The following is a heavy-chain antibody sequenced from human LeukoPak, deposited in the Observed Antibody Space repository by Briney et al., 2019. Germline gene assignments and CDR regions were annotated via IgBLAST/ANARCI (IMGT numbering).Heavy chain of an antibody. CDR2: IYYSGST. D-gene: IGHD3-22*01. V-gene: IGHV4-59*01. CDR1: GGSISSYY. CDR3: ARAVYDSSGWTVGRPDSYYFDY. Sequence: KSSETLSLTCTVSGGSISSYYWSWIRQPPGKGLEWIGYIYYSGSTNYNPSLKSRVTISVDTSKNQFSLKLSSVTAADTAVYYCARAVYDSSGWTVGRPDSYYFDYWGQGTLVTVSS. J-gene: IGHJ4*02.